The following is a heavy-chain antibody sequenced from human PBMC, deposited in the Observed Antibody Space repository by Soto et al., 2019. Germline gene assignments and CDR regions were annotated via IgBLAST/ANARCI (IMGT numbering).Heavy chain of an antibody. CDR2: INPSGGST. D-gene: IGHD3-10*01. CDR1: GYTFTSYY. CDR3: ARDAPYYYGSGSYYKGYYFDY. J-gene: IGHJ4*02. Sequence: ASVKVSCKASGYTFTSYYMHWVRQAHEQGLEWMGIINPSGGSTSYAQKLQGRVTMTRDTSTSTVYMELSSLRSEDTAVYYCARDAPYYYGSGSYYKGYYFDYWGQGTLVTVSS. V-gene: IGHV1-46*03.